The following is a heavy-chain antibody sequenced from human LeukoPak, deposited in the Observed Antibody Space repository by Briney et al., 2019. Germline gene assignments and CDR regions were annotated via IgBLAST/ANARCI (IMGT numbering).Heavy chain of an antibody. CDR2: FNWNGGST. D-gene: IGHD1-26*01. V-gene: IGHV3-20*04. Sequence: PGGSLRLSCAASRFTFEDYGMSWVRQAPGKGLRWVSGFNWNGGSTGYADSVRGRFTISRDNAKNSLYLQMNSLRAEDTALYYCARNVGYYYMDVWGKGTTVTVSS. J-gene: IGHJ6*03. CDR1: RFTFEDYG. CDR3: ARNVGYYYMDV.